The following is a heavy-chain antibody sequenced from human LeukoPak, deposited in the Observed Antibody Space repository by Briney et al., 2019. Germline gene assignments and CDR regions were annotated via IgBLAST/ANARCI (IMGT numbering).Heavy chain of an antibody. J-gene: IGHJ4*02. Sequence: ASVKVSCKASGYTFTGYYMHWVRQAPGQGPEWMGRINPNSGGTNYAQKFQGRVTMTRDTSISTAYMELSRLRSDDTAVYYCATDYYDSSGYPTTSDYWGQGTLVTVSS. CDR3: ATDYYDSSGYPTTSDY. V-gene: IGHV1-2*06. CDR1: GYTFTGYY. CDR2: INPNSGGT. D-gene: IGHD3-22*01.